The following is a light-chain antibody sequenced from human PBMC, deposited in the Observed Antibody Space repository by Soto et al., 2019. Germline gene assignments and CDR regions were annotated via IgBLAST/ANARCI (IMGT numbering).Light chain of an antibody. V-gene: IGKV3-20*01. CDR1: QTISSNY. CDR3: QQYGRSPPEFT. Sequence: EIVLTQSPGTLSLSAGERATLSCRASQTISSNYLAWYQQKPGQAPRLLIFGASYRAPGIPDRFSGSGSGTDFTLTISRLEPEDFAVYYCQQYGRSPPEFTFGPGTKVDIK. CDR2: GAS. J-gene: IGKJ3*01.